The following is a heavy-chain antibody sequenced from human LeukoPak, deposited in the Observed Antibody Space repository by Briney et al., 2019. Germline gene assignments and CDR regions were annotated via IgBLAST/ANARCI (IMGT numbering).Heavy chain of an antibody. CDR2: ISYEGSNK. J-gene: IGHJ5*02. D-gene: IGHD2-2*01. CDR1: GFPLTSYP. CDR3: ARNGVYQLHWVWFAP. V-gene: IGHV3-30-3*01. Sequence: GSPPLSCSASGFPLTSYPMHWVRPAPGKGPARVPVISYEGSNKYYADSVKGRFTISRDNSKNTLYLQMNSLRAEDTAVYYCARNGVYQLHWVWFAPWGQGTLVTVSS.